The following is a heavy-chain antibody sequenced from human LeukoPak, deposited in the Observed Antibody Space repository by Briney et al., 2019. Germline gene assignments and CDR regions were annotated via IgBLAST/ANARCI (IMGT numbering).Heavy chain of an antibody. Sequence: GGSLRLSCAASGFTFSSYWMHWVRQAPGKGLVWVSRINSDGSSTSYAGSVKGRFTISRDNAKNTLYLQMNSLRAEDTAVYYCASPEEYCSSTSCYVFDYWGQGTLVTVSS. V-gene: IGHV3-74*01. J-gene: IGHJ4*02. CDR1: GFTFSSYW. CDR3: ASPEEYCSSTSCYVFDY. CDR2: INSDGSST. D-gene: IGHD2-2*01.